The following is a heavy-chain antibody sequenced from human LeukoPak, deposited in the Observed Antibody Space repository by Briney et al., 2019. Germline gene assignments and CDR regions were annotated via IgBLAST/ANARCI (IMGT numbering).Heavy chain of an antibody. D-gene: IGHD6-13*01. J-gene: IGHJ4*02. CDR3: AKDKGAVAAKSCDY. V-gene: IGHV3-9*03. Sequence: GGSLRLSCAASGFTFDDYAMHWVRQAPGKGLEWVSGISWASGSIGYADSVKGRFTISRDNAKNSLYLQMNSLRAEDMALYYCAKDKGAVAAKSCDYWGQGTLVTVSS. CDR2: ISWASGSI. CDR1: GFTFDDYA.